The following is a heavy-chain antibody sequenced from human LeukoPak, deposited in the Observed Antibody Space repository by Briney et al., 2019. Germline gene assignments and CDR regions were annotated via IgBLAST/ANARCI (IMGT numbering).Heavy chain of an antibody. CDR3: ARGYLWFGELLSWYYYGMDV. Sequence: SETLSLTCTVSGGSISSYYWSWIRQPPGKGLEWIGEINHSGSTNYNPSLKSRVTISVDTSKNQFSLKLSSVTAADTAVYYCARGYLWFGELLSWYYYGMDVWGQGTTVTVSS. V-gene: IGHV4-34*01. CDR1: GGSISSYY. J-gene: IGHJ6*02. D-gene: IGHD3-10*01. CDR2: INHSGST.